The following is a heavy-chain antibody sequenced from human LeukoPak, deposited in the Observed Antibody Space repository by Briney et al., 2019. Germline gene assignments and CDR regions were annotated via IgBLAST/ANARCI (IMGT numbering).Heavy chain of an antibody. CDR1: GYTFTSYG. Sequence: ASVKVSCKASGYTFTSYGITWVRQAPGQGLEWMGWISAYNGNTNYAQKLQGRVTMTTDTSTSTAYMELRSLRSDDTAVYYCARDWEVATIAPGGYWGQGTLVTVSS. CDR2: ISAYNGNT. CDR3: ARDWEVATIAPGGY. D-gene: IGHD5-12*01. V-gene: IGHV1-18*01. J-gene: IGHJ4*02.